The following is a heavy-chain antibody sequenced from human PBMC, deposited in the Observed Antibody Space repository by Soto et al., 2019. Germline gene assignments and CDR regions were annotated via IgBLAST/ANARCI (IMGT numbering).Heavy chain of an antibody. V-gene: IGHV3-15*01. D-gene: IGHD2-2*01. J-gene: IGHJ6*02. Sequence: GGSLRLSCAASGFTFSNAWMSWVRQAPGKGLEWVGRIKSKTDGGTTDYAAPVKGRFTISRDDSKNTLYLQMNSLKTEDTAVYYCTTTSTSCSTCYYYGMDVWDQGTTVTVSS. CDR2: IKSKTDGGTT. CDR1: GFTFSNAW. CDR3: TTTSTSCSTCYYYGMDV.